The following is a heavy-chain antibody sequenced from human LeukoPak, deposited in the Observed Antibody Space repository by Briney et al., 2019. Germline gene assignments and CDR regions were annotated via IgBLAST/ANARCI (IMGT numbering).Heavy chain of an antibody. V-gene: IGHV3-23*01. CDR3: ARDTQRGKGWYFDL. D-gene: IGHD3-16*01. CDR1: GFTFSSDA. Sequence: TGGSLRLSCAASGFTFSSDAMSWVRQAPGKGLEWVSAISGSGGSTYYADSVKGRFTISRDNSKNTLYLQMNSLRAEDTAVYYCARDTQRGKGWYFDLWGRGTLVTVSS. CDR2: ISGSGGST. J-gene: IGHJ2*01.